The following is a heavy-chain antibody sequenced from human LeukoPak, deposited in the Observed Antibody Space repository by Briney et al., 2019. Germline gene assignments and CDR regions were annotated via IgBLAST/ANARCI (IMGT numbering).Heavy chain of an antibody. V-gene: IGHV1-2*02. Sequence: GASVKVSCKASGYTFTGYYMHWVRQAPGQGLEWMGWINPNSGGTNYAQKFQGRVTMTRDTSISTAYMELSRLRSDDTAVYYCARNSYYGSGSYSDWFDPWGQGTLVTVSS. D-gene: IGHD3-10*01. CDR2: INPNSGGT. CDR3: ARNSYYGSGSYSDWFDP. J-gene: IGHJ5*02. CDR1: GYTFTGYY.